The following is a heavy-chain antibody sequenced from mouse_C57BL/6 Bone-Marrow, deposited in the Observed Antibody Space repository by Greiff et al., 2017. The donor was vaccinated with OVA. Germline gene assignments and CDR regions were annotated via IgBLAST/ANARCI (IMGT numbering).Heavy chain of an antibody. CDR2: IDPENGDT. D-gene: IGHD1-3*01. V-gene: IGHV14-4*01. Sequence: VTLKVSGAELVRPGASVKLSCTASGFNIKDDYMHWVKQRPEQGLEWIGWIDPENGDTEYASKFQGKATITADTSSNTAYLQLSSLTSEDTAVYYCTTSKGYAMDYWGQGTSVTVSS. J-gene: IGHJ4*01. CDR3: TTSKGYAMDY. CDR1: GFNIKDDY.